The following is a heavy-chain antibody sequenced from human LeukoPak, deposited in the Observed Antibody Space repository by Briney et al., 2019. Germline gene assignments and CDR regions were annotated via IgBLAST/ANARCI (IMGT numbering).Heavy chain of an antibody. CDR1: GGSFRGYY. D-gene: IGHD2-15*01. CDR3: ARVEVEILSHYMDV. Sequence: SETLSLTCAVYGGSFRGYYWGWIRQPPGKRLEWIGEINHGGITNYNPSLKSRVTISVDTSKNQFSLKLSSVTAADTAVYYCARVEVEILSHYMDVWGRGTTVTVSS. J-gene: IGHJ6*03. CDR2: INHGGIT. V-gene: IGHV4-34*01.